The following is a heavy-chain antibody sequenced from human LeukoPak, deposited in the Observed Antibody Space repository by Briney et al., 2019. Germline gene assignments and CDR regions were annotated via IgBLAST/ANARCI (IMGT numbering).Heavy chain of an antibody. V-gene: IGHV3-21*01. J-gene: IGHJ4*02. CDR2: ISSSSSYI. Sequence: GGSLRLSCAASGFTLSSYSMNWVRQAPGKGLEWVSSISSSSSYIYYADSVKGRFTISRDNSKNTLYLQMNSLRDEDTAVYYCASSGSYRFDYWGQGTLVTVSS. D-gene: IGHD1-26*01. CDR3: ASSGSYRFDY. CDR1: GFTLSSYS.